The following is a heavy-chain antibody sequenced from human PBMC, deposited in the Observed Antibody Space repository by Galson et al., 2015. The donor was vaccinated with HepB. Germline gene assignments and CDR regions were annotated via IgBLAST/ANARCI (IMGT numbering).Heavy chain of an antibody. J-gene: IGHJ4*02. CDR3: AKATVPAAPDY. Sequence: SLRLSCAASGFTFSDYYMSWIRQAPGKGLEWVSYISSSSSYTNYADSVKGRFTISRDNSKNTLYLQMNSLRAEDTAVYYCAKATVPAAPDYWGQGTLVTVSS. CDR2: ISSSSSYT. V-gene: IGHV3-11*05. D-gene: IGHD2-2*01. CDR1: GFTFSDYY.